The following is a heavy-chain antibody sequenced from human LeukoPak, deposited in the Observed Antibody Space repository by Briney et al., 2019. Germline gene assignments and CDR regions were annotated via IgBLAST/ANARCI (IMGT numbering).Heavy chain of an antibody. V-gene: IGHV3-30*18. J-gene: IGHJ4*02. CDR3: AKDPFRDGYNSPFDY. D-gene: IGHD5-24*01. CDR2: ISYDGSNK. CDR1: GFTFSSYG. Sequence: GRSLRLSCAASGFTFSSYGMHWVRQAPGKGLEWVAVISYDGSNKYYADSVKGRFTISRDNSKSTLYLQMNSLRAEDTAVYYCAKDPFRDGYNSPFDYWGQGTLVTVSS.